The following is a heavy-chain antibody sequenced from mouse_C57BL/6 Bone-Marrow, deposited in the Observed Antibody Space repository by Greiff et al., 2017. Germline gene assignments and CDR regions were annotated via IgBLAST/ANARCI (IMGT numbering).Heavy chain of an antibody. CDR2: IDPENGDT. CDR3: TTGYDGDAFDY. V-gene: IGHV14-4*01. D-gene: IGHD2-3*01. J-gene: IGHJ2*01. CDR1: GFNIKDDY. Sequence: EVQLQQSGAELVRPGASVKLSCTASGFNIKDDYMHWVKQRPEQGLEWIGWIDPENGDTEYASKFQGKATITADTSSNTAYLQLSSLTSENTAVDYGTTGYDGDAFDYGDQGTTPTVSS.